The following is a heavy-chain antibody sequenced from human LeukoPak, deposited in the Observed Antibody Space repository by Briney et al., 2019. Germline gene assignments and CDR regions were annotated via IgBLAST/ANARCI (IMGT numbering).Heavy chain of an antibody. CDR3: ARRGLTGEPR. Sequence: SETLSLTCTVSGDSFSSDSHYWVWIRQPPGKGVEWIGSVYYGGTTYNAPSFTGRVTVSVDMSMTQFSLKLNSVTAADTAIYFCARRGLTGEPRWGKGATITVSS. CDR1: GDSFSSDSHY. D-gene: IGHD1-14*01. CDR2: VYYGGTT. J-gene: IGHJ6*04. V-gene: IGHV4-39*07.